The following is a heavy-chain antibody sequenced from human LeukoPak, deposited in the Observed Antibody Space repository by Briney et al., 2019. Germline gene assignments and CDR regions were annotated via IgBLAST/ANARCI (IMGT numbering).Heavy chain of an antibody. J-gene: IGHJ4*02. Sequence: EASPKVSCKTSVYTFTGYDINWVRPAPRQGVGWRGWMKSNSSDTHFAQKLQGRVTMTRNTSISTAFMELRRLRSEDTAVYYCARGGYSSSWYAFDNWGQGSLVTVSS. V-gene: IGHV1-8*01. CDR2: MKSNSSDT. CDR1: VYTFTGYD. CDR3: ARGGYSSSWYAFDN. D-gene: IGHD6-13*01.